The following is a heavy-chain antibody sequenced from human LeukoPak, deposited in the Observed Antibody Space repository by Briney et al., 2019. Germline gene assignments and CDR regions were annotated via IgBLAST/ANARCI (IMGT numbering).Heavy chain of an antibody. CDR2: ISAYNGNT. D-gene: IGHD3-10*01. J-gene: IGHJ6*02. CDR3: ARGLGVLLWFGEGLDYDYGMDV. Sequence: ASVKVSCKASGYTFTSYGISWVRQAPGQGLEWMGWISAYNGNTNYAQKLQGRVTMTTDTSTSTAYMELRSLRSDDTAVYYCARGLGVLLWFGEGLDYDYGMDVWGQGTTVTVSS. V-gene: IGHV1-18*01. CDR1: GYTFTSYG.